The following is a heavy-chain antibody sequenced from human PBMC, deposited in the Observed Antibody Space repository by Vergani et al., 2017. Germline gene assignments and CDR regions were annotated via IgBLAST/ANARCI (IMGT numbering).Heavy chain of an antibody. D-gene: IGHD6-13*01. CDR2: IYYSGST. Sequence: QVQLQESGPGLVKPSETLSLTCTVSGGSISSYYWSWIRQPPGKGLEWIGYIYYSGSTNYHPSLKSRVTIAVDTSKNQFSLKLSSVTAADTAVYYCVRDLWPAGAAAAKCYMDVWGKGTTVTVSS. CDR1: GGSISSYY. J-gene: IGHJ6*03. V-gene: IGHV4-59*01. CDR3: VRDLWPAGAAAAKCYMDV.